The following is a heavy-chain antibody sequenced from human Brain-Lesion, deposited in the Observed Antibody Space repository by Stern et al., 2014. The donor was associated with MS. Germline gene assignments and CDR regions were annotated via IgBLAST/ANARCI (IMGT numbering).Heavy chain of an antibody. V-gene: IGHV3-7*01. D-gene: IGHD3-22*01. CDR2: IKQDGSEK. CDR3: ARRQGGYFDTTGHDY. J-gene: IGHJ4*02. CDR1: GVTFSSSW. Sequence: LQPGGSLRLSCAASGVTFSSSWMSWVRQAPGKGLEWVANIKQDGSEKYYLGSVKGRFIISRDNAKNSLYLQMHSLRAEDTAVYYCARRQGGYFDTTGHDYWGQGTLVTVSS.